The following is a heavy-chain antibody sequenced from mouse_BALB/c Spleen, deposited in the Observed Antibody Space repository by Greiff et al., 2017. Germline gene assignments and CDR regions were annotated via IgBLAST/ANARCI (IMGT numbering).Heavy chain of an antibody. CDR3: ARDYYGSSYPFAY. D-gene: IGHD1-1*01. V-gene: IGHV5-6-4*01. Sequence: EVQLVESGGGLVKPGGSLKLSCAASGFTFSSYTMSWVRQTPEKRLEWVATISSGGGSTYYPDTVKGRFTISRDNAKNTLYLQMSSLKSEDTAMYYCARDYYGSSYPFAYWGQGTLVTVSA. CDR1: GFTFSSYT. J-gene: IGHJ3*01. CDR2: ISSGGGST.